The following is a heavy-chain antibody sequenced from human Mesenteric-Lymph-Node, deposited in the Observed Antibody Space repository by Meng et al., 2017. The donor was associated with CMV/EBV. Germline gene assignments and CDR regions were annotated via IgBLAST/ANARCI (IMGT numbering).Heavy chain of an antibody. CDR2: ISSSSYI. V-gene: IGHV3-21*01. CDR3: ARVGGDCYSKCFDY. J-gene: IGHJ4*02. CDR1: GFTFSSYS. D-gene: IGHD2-21*01. Sequence: GGSLRLSCAASGFTFSSYSMNWVRQAPGKGLEWVSSISSSSYIYYADSVKGRFTISRDNAKNSLYLQMNSLRAEDTAVYYCARVGGDCYSKCFDYWGQGTLVTVSS.